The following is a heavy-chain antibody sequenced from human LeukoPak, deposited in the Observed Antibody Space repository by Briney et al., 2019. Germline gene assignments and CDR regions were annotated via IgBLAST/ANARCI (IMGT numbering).Heavy chain of an antibody. J-gene: IGHJ4*02. CDR3: ARETTYYDILTGPITARGGDYFDY. D-gene: IGHD3-9*01. V-gene: IGHV4-61*05. CDR2: IYYSGST. Sequence: PSETLSLTCTVSGGSISSSSYYWGWIRQPPGKGLEWIGYIYYSGSTNYNPSLKSRVTISVDTSKNQFSLKLSSVTAADTAVYYCARETTYYDILTGPITARGGDYFDYWGQGTLVTVSS. CDR1: GGSISSSSYY.